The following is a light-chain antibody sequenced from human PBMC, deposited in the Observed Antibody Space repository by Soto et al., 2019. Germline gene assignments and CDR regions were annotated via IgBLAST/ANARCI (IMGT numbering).Light chain of an antibody. CDR3: CSYAGSSTFVV. J-gene: IGLJ2*01. Sequence: QSALTQPASVSGSPGQSITISCTGTSSDVGNYNLVSWYQQHPDKAPKLMIYEVNKRPSGVSNRFSGSKSDNTASLTISGLQTEEEADYYCCSYAGSSTFVVFGGGTSLTVL. CDR1: SSDVGNYNL. CDR2: EVN. V-gene: IGLV2-23*02.